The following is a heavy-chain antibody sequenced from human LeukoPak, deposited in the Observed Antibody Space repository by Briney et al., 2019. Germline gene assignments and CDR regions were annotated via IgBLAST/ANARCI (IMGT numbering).Heavy chain of an antibody. CDR1: GGSISSSYYY. J-gene: IGHJ3*02. Sequence: SETLSLTCTVSGGSISSSYYYWGWIRQPPGKGLEWIGSIYSSGSTYYNPSLKSRVTISVDTSKNQFSLKLTSVTAADTAVYYCARVGFDDSDAFDIWGQGTMVTVSS. V-gene: IGHV4-39*01. CDR2: IYSSGST. CDR3: ARVGFDDSDAFDI. D-gene: IGHD3-16*01.